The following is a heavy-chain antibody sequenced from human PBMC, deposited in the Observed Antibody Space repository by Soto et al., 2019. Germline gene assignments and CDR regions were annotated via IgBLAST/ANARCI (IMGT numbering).Heavy chain of an antibody. CDR2: IYYSGST. D-gene: IGHD3-16*01. V-gene: IGHV4-59*08. CDR1: GGSIGSYY. CDR3: ARPRRRGSSSEAFDI. J-gene: IGHJ3*02. Sequence: PSETLSLTCTVSGGSIGSYYWSWIRQPPGKGLEWIGYIYYSGSTNYNPSLKSRVTISVDTSKNQFSLKLSSVTAADTAVYYCARPRRRGSSSEAFDIWGQGTMVTVSS.